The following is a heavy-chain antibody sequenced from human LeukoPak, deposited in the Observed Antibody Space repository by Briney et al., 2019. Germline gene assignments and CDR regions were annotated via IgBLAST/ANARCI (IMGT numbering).Heavy chain of an antibody. CDR3: ARSSIRNWFDP. CDR2: IYHSGST. V-gene: IGHV4-38-2*01. Sequence: PSETLSLTXAVSGYSISSGYYWAWIRQPPGKGLERIGSIYHSGSTYYNPSLKSRVTISVDTSKNQFSLKLSSVTAADTDVYYCARSSIRNWFDPWGQGTLVTVSS. D-gene: IGHD3-3*02. J-gene: IGHJ5*02. CDR1: GYSISSGYY.